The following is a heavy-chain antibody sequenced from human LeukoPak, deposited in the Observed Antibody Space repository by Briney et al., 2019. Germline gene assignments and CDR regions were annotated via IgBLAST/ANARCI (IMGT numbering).Heavy chain of an antibody. CDR2: IKSKTDGGTT. CDR3: TSDWMGEPCSKRMGDC. CDR1: GFTFSNVW. D-gene: IGHD1-26*01. J-gene: IGHJ4*02. Sequence: GGSLRLPCAASGFTFSNVWCYWVRQAPGKGLEWIGRIKSKTDGGTTFYAAPVKGRFTISRDDSRNTLYLQMTSLKTEDTAVYYCTSDWMGEPCSKRMGDCWGQGTLVTVSS. V-gene: IGHV3-15*01.